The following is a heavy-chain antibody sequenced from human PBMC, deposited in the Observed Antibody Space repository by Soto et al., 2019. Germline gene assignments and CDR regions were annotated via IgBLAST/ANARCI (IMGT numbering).Heavy chain of an antibody. D-gene: IGHD5-18*01. J-gene: IGHJ5*02. Sequence: PSETLSLPGPVSGGSVSSGDYYWSWIRQPPGKGLEWIGYIYYSGSTNYNPSLKSRVSISLDTSKNQFSLRLTSVTAADTAVYYCARIPVDTYMINWFDPWGQGTLVSFSS. CDR3: ARIPVDTYMINWFDP. CDR1: GGSVSSGDYY. V-gene: IGHV4-61*08. CDR2: IYYSGST.